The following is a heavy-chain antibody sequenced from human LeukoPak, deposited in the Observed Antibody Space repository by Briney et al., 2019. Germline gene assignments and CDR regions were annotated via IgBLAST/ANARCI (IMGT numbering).Heavy chain of an antibody. J-gene: IGHJ4*01. CDR1: GFTFTDYW. V-gene: IGHV3-7*01. D-gene: IGHD6-13*01. CDR3: ARDGTAAGLYFDL. CDR2: IRQDGSEK. Sequence: GGSLRLSCEVSGFTFTDYWMIWVRQAPGKGPEWVASIRQDGSEKTYVDSVKGRFTISRDNTKNSLSLQLKGLRAEDTAVYYCARDGTAAGLYFDLWGQGTLVTVSS.